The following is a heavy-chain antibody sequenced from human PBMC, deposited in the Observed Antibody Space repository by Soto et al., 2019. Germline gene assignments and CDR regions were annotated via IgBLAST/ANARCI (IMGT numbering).Heavy chain of an antibody. J-gene: IGHJ5*02. CDR1: GGSISSGGYS. V-gene: IGHV4-30-2*01. Sequence: QLQLQESGSGLVKPSQTLSLTCAVSGGSISSGGYSWSWIRQPPGKGLEWIGYIYHSGSTYYNPSLERRVTISVDRSKTQFSLKLSSVTAADTAVYYCARENYGDYVGNGWFDPWGQGTLVTVSS. CDR2: IYHSGST. D-gene: IGHD4-17*01. CDR3: ARENYGDYVGNGWFDP.